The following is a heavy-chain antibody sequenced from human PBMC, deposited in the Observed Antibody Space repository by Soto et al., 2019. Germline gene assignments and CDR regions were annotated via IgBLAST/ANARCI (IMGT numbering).Heavy chain of an antibody. V-gene: IGHV1-46*01. CDR2: INPSGGST. CDR3: AREWDSDSGSYSS. J-gene: IGHJ5*02. D-gene: IGHD1-26*01. CDR1: GYTFTSYY. Sequence: QVQLVQSGAEVKKPGASVKVSCKASGYTFTSYYMHWVRQAPGQGLEWMGIINPSGGSTSYAQKFQGSVTRTRDTATSTADRELSSMRSEDTAVYYCAREWDSDSGSYSSWCQGTLVTFSS.